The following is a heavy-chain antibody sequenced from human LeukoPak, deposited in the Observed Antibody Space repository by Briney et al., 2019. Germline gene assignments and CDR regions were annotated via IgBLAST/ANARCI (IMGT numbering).Heavy chain of an antibody. D-gene: IGHD3-9*01. J-gene: IGHJ4*02. CDR1: GYTFTSYG. Sequence: GASVKVSCKASGYTFTSYGISWVRQAPGQGLEWMGGIIPIFDTANYAQKFQGRVTITADESTTTAYMELSSLRSEDTAVYYCARGLKLRYFDWYQFDYWGQGTLVTVSS. V-gene: IGHV1-69*13. CDR3: ARGLKLRYFDWYQFDY. CDR2: IIPIFDTA.